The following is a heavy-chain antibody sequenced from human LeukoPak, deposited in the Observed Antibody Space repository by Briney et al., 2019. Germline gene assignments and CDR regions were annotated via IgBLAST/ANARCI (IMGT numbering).Heavy chain of an antibody. V-gene: IGHV4-34*01. CDR2: INHSGST. CDR1: GGSFSGYY. J-gene: IGHJ4*02. D-gene: IGHD6-6*01. CDR3: ARHLIAARLFDY. Sequence: SETLSLTXAVYGGSFSGYYWSWIRQPPGKGLEWIGEINHSGSTNYNPSLKSRVTISVDTSKNQFSLKLSSVTAADTAVYYCARHLIAARLFDYWGQGTLVTVSS.